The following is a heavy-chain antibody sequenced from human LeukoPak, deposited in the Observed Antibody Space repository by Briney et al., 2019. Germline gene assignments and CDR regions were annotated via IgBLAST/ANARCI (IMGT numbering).Heavy chain of an antibody. CDR2: THYTGET. CDR3: GRNLGSGSDH. D-gene: IGHD3-10*01. Sequence: KPSETLSLTCNVSGDSISGPYWNWIRQSPGRGLEWIGYTHYTGETNYNPSLKSRLTKSVDTSNNQVYLRLSSVTAADTAVYYCGRNLGSGSDHWGQGTLVTVSS. V-gene: IGHV4-59*11. J-gene: IGHJ4*02. CDR1: GDSISGPY.